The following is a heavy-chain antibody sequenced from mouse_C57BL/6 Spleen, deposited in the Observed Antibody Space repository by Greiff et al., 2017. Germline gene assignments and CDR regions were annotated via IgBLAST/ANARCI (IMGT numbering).Heavy chain of an antibody. CDR1: GYSITSGSY. Sequence: EVQLQQSGPGMVKPSQSLSLTCTVTGYSITSGSYWHWIRHFPGNKLEWMGYISYSGSTNYNPSLKSRISITHDTSKNHFFLKLNSVTTEDTATYYCARVTTVVPFAYWGQGALVTVSA. D-gene: IGHD1-1*01. V-gene: IGHV3-1*01. CDR3: ARVTTVVPFAY. CDR2: ISYSGST. J-gene: IGHJ3*01.